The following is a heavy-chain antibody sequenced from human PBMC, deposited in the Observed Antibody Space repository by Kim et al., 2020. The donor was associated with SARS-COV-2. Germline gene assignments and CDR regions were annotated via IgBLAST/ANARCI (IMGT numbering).Heavy chain of an antibody. D-gene: IGHD2-2*01. V-gene: IGHV1-8*01. Sequence: ASVKVSCKASGYTFTSYDINWVRQATGQGLEWMGWMNPNSGNTGYAQKFQGRVTMTRNTSISTAYMELSSLRSEDTAVYYCARGVPAADFYYYYYMDVWGKGTTVTVSS. CDR3: ARGVPAADFYYYYYMDV. CDR1: GYTFTSYD. J-gene: IGHJ6*03. CDR2: MNPNSGNT.